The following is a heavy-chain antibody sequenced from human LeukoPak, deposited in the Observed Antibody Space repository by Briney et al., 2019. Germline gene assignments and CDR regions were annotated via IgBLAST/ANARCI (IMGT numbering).Heavy chain of an antibody. CDR3: ARGGRYCSSTSCPLSFQH. J-gene: IGHJ1*01. CDR2: INPNSGGT. D-gene: IGHD2-2*01. Sequence: ASVKVSCKASGYTFTGYYMHWVRQAPGQGLEWMGWINPNSGGTNDAQKFQGRVTMTRDTSISTAYMELSRLRSDDTAVYYCARGGRYCSSTSCPLSFQHWGQGTLVTVSS. V-gene: IGHV1-2*02. CDR1: GYTFTGYY.